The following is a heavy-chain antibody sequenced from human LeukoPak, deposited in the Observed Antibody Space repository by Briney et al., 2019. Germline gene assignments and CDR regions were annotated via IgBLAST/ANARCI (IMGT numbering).Heavy chain of an antibody. D-gene: IGHD3-10*01. CDR1: GFAFSDYA. CDR2: IGYDGSNK. CDR3: ARDRFMVRGVMVGTFDL. J-gene: IGHJ3*01. Sequence: GGSLRLSCAASGFAFSDYAMHWVRQAPGKGLEWVAVIGYDGSNKYDADSVKGRFTISRDNSKNMMYLQMNSLRAEDTAVYYCARDRFMVRGVMVGTFDLWGQGTMVTVSS. V-gene: IGHV3-33*01.